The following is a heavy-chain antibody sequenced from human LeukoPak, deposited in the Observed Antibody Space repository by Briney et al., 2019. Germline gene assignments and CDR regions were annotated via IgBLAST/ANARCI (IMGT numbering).Heavy chain of an antibody. CDR3: ARLDYGDSKGYFDY. V-gene: IGHV4-59*08. D-gene: IGHD4-17*01. Sequence: PSETLSLTCTVSGGSISGYYWSWIRQPPGKGLEGIGYIYYSGSTNYNPSLKSRVTISVDTSKNQFSLKLSSVTAADTAVYYCARLDYGDSKGYFDYWGQGTLVTVSS. J-gene: IGHJ4*02. CDR2: IYYSGST. CDR1: GGSISGYY.